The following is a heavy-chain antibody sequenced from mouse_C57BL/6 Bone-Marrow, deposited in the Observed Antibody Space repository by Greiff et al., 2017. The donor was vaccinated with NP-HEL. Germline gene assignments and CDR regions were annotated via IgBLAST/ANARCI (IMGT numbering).Heavy chain of an antibody. V-gene: IGHV2-2*01. CDR2: IWSGGST. J-gene: IGHJ2*01. Sequence: QVQLKESGPGLVQPSQSLSITCTVSGFSLTSYGVHWVRQSPGKGLEWLGVIWSGGSTDYNAAFISRLSISKDNSKSQVFFKMNSLQADDTAIYYCARPYFDYWGQGTTLTVSS. CDR3: ARPYFDY. CDR1: GFSLTSYG.